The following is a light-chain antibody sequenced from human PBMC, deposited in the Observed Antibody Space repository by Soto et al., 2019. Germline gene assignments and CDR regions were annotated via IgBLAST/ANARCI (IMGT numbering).Light chain of an antibody. CDR3: QQYYSYLIT. V-gene: IGKV1-12*01. CDR2: DAS. Sequence: DIQMTQSPSSVSASVGDRVTITCRASQGISSWLAWYQQKPGKAPKLLIYDASTLQSGVPSRFSGSGSGTDFTLTISCLQSEDFATYYCQQYYSYLITFGQGTRLEIK. CDR1: QGISSW. J-gene: IGKJ5*01.